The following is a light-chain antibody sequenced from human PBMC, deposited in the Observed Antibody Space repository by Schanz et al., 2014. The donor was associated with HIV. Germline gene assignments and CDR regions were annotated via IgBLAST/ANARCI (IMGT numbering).Light chain of an antibody. CDR3: SSSSTNTCV. V-gene: IGLV2-14*03. Sequence: QSALTQPASVSGSPGQSITISCTGTSSDIGANNYVSWYQQHPGKAPKLMIFDVSNRPSGVSNRFSGSKSGNTASLTISGLQAEDEAEYYCSSSSTNTCVFGGGTKLTVL. CDR1: SSDIGANNY. J-gene: IGLJ3*02. CDR2: DVS.